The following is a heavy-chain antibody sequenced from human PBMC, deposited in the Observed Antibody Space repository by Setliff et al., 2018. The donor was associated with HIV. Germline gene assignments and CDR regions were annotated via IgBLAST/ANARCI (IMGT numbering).Heavy chain of an antibody. V-gene: IGHV3-23*01. CDR3: ARRGSLWFGELSEAQPYYFDY. D-gene: IGHD3-10*01. CDR2: ISDSGFST. Sequence: GGSLRLSCAASGFTFSNYAMTWVRQAPGKGLEWVSAISDSGFSTYYADSLKGQFTISRDNSKNTLYLQMNSLRAEDTAVYYCARRGSLWFGELSEAQPYYFDYWGQGTLVTVSS. CDR1: GFTFSNYA. J-gene: IGHJ4*02.